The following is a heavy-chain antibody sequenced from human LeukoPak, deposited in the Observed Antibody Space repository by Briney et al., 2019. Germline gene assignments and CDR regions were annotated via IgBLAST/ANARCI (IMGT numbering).Heavy chain of an antibody. CDR2: FSGSGLST. Sequence: GGTLRLSCAASGFTFSSFGMNWVRQAPGKGLEWVSAFSGSGLSTYYADSVKGRFTISRDNAKNSLFLQLSSLRSEDTAVYFCARVDDDLDAFDLWGQGTLVTVSS. D-gene: IGHD3-3*01. CDR3: ARVDDDLDAFDL. CDR1: GFTFSSFG. V-gene: IGHV3-23*01. J-gene: IGHJ3*01.